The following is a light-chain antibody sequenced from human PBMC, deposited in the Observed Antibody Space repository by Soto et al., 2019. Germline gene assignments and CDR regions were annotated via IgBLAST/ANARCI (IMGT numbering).Light chain of an antibody. CDR3: QQYYSTPLT. J-gene: IGKJ1*01. V-gene: IGKV4-1*01. CDR1: QSVLYSSNNKNY. CDR2: WAS. Sequence: DFVMTQSPDSLAVSLGERATINCKSSQSVLYSSNNKNYLAWYQQKSGQPPKLLMYWASTRESGVPDRFSGSGSGTDFTLTITSLRAEDVAVYYCQQYYSTPLTFGQGTKVEIK.